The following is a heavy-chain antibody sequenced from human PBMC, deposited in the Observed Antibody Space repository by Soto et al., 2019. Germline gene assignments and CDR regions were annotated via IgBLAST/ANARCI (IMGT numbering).Heavy chain of an antibody. CDR2: ISSNGGST. CDR1: GFTVSNYA. D-gene: IGHD4-4*01. Sequence: PGGSLRLSCSASGFTVSNYAMHWVRQAPGKGLEYVSAISSNGGSTYYADSVKGRFTISRDNSKNTLYRQMSSLIAEDTAVYYCVKKRYTRVYSKAGYFDYWGQGTLVTVSS. CDR3: VKKRYTRVYSKAGYFDY. V-gene: IGHV3-64D*06. J-gene: IGHJ4*02.